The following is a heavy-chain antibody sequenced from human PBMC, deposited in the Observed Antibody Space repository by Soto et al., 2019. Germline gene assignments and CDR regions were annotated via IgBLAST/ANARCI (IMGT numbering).Heavy chain of an antibody. J-gene: IGHJ6*03. CDR2: IKQDGSEK. Sequence: GGSLRLSCAASGFTFSFYWMSWVRQAPGKGLEWVANIKQDGSEKYYVDSVKGRLTISRDNAKNSLHLQMNSVRAEDTAVYYCARVIAVAGIGSYYYMDVWSKGTTVTVSS. V-gene: IGHV3-7*01. CDR3: ARVIAVAGIGSYYYMDV. D-gene: IGHD6-19*01. CDR1: GFTFSFYW.